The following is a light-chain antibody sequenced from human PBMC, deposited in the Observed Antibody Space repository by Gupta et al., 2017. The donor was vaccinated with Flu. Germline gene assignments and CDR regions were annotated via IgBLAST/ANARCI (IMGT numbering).Light chain of an antibody. J-gene: IGKJ3*01. CDR3: QHRSNWPVT. Sequence: EIVLTQSPATLSLSPGERATLSCRASQSISDHLAWYQQRPGQAPRLLISDASKRATGIPARFSGSGSGTDFTLTISSLEPEDFAVYYCQHRSNWPVTFGPGTKVDIK. CDR1: QSISDH. CDR2: DAS. V-gene: IGKV3-11*01.